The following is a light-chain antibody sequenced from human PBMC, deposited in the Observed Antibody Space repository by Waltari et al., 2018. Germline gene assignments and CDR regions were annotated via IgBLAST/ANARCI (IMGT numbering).Light chain of an antibody. CDR1: ESVPANY. CDR3: QQYGETPWT. V-gene: IGKV3-20*01. Sequence: EIVLTQSPGTLSLPPGERATLSCRATESVPANYLAWYQQKPGQAPRLLISGASSRATGIPDRFSGRGSGTDFTLTIARLEPEDFALYYCQQYGETPWTFGQGTKVDLK. J-gene: IGKJ1*01. CDR2: GAS.